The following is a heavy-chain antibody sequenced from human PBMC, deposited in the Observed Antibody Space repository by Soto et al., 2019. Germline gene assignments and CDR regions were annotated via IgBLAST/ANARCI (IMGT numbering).Heavy chain of an antibody. CDR2: IYHSGST. D-gene: IGHD2-15*01. CDR1: GGSISSSNW. Sequence: PSETLSLTCAVSGGSISSSNWWSWVRQPPGKGLEWIGEIYHSGSTNYNPSLKSRVTISVDKSKNQFSLKLSSVTAADTAVYYCARAGVDSGGTFDYWGQGTLVTVSS. V-gene: IGHV4-4*02. CDR3: ARAGVDSGGTFDY. J-gene: IGHJ4*02.